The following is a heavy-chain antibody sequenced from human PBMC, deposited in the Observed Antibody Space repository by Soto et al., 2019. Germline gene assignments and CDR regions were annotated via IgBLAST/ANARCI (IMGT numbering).Heavy chain of an antibody. CDR1: GFAFSNYS. Sequence: EVQLVESGGGLVQPGGSLRLSCAGSGFAFSNYSMNWVRQAPGKGLEWVSYISSSGTNTYYAASVRGRFTISRDNAKNSFYLRMNSLKDEDTAVYYCARGTKGGSPPLWGQGTLVTVSS. V-gene: IGHV3-48*02. CDR2: ISSSGTNT. D-gene: IGHD1-7*01. CDR3: ARGTKGGSPPL. J-gene: IGHJ4*02.